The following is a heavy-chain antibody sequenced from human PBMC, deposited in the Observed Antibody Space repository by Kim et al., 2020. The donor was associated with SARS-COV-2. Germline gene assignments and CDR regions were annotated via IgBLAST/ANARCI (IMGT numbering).Heavy chain of an antibody. Sequence: ASVKVSCKASGYTFTSYDINWVRQATGQGLEWMGWMNPNSGNTGYAQKFQGRVTMTRNTSISTAYMELSSLRSEDTAVYYCARVGLRYFDWPNYGMDVWGQGTTVTVSS. V-gene: IGHV1-8*01. CDR1: GYTFTSYD. J-gene: IGHJ6*02. CDR2: MNPNSGNT. D-gene: IGHD3-9*01. CDR3: ARVGLRYFDWPNYGMDV.